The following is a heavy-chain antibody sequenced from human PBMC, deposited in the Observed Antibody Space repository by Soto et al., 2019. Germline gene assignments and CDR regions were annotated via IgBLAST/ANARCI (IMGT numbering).Heavy chain of an antibody. CDR2: ISYDESNK. CDR3: AKETPLKRRYYDSTGYYYFDY. Sequence: PGGSLRLSCAASGFTLNSYGMHWVRQAPGKGLEWVAVISYDESNKYYADSVKGRFTISRDNSKNTLYLQMNSLRAEDTAVYYCAKETPLKRRYYDSTGYYYFDYWGQGTLVTVSS. CDR1: GFTLNSYG. V-gene: IGHV3-30*18. J-gene: IGHJ4*02. D-gene: IGHD3-22*01.